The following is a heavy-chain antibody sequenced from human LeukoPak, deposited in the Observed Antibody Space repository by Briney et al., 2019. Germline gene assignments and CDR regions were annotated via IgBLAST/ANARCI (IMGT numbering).Heavy chain of an antibody. V-gene: IGHV3-30*02. CDR2: LRYDGSNK. J-gene: IGHJ3*02. CDR1: GFTFSSYG. CDR3: AKDGQWDRLQGAFDI. D-gene: IGHD1-26*01. Sequence: PGGSLRLSCAASGFTFSSYGMHWVRQAPGKGLEWVAFLRYDGSNKYYADSVKGRFTISRDNSKNTLYLQMNSLRAEDTAVYYCAKDGQWDRLQGAFDIWGQGTMVTVSS.